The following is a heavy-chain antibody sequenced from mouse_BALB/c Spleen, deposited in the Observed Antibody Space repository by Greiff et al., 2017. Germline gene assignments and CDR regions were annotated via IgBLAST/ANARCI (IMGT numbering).Heavy chain of an antibody. CDR2: IYPYNGGT. Sequence: EVKLMESGPELVKPGASVKISCKASGYTFTDYNMHWVKQSHGKSLEWIGYIYPYNGGTGYNQKFKSKATLTVDNSSSTAYMELRSLTSEDSAVYYCARGDYGNYDAMDYWGQGTSVTVSS. D-gene: IGHD2-1*01. CDR1: GYTFTDYN. J-gene: IGHJ4*01. CDR3: ARGDYGNYDAMDY. V-gene: IGHV1S29*02.